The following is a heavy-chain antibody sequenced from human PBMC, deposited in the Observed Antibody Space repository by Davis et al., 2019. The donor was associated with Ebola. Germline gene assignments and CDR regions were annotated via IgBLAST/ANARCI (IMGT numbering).Heavy chain of an antibody. D-gene: IGHD5-12*01. Sequence: GESLKISCAASGFTFSDYYMSLLRQAPGKGLEWVSYISSSGSTIYYADSVKGRFTISRDNAKNSLYLQMNSLRAEDTAVYYCARVVWDSGYDRRIDYWGQGTLVTVSS. J-gene: IGHJ4*02. CDR1: GFTFSDYY. V-gene: IGHV3-11*01. CDR3: ARVVWDSGYDRRIDY. CDR2: ISSSGSTI.